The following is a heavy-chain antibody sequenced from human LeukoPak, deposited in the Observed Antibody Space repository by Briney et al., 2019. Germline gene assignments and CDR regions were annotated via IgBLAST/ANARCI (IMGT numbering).Heavy chain of an antibody. CDR1: GFTFSSYG. Sequence: PGGSLRLSCAASGFTFSSYGMHWVRQAPGKGLEWVAVIRYDGSNKYYADSVKGRFTISRDNSKNTLYLQMNSLRAEDTAVYYCARELLDSSSSGPFDYWGQGTLVTVSS. V-gene: IGHV3-33*01. D-gene: IGHD6-6*01. J-gene: IGHJ4*02. CDR3: ARELLDSSSSGPFDY. CDR2: IRYDGSNK.